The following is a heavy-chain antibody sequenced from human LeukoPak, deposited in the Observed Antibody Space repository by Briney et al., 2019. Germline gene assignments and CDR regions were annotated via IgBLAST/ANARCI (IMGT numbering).Heavy chain of an antibody. CDR3: AREGGFYRPLDY. V-gene: IGHV4-4*02. Sequence: SETLSLTCGVSGGSVSSTNWWTWIRQPPGKRLEWIGEVHLDGRTNFNPSLKSRLTMSVDLSENHVSLKLTSVTAADTAVYYCAREGGFYRPLDYSGQGTLVTVSS. CDR2: VHLDGRT. D-gene: IGHD6-25*01. CDR1: GGSVSSTNW. J-gene: IGHJ4*02.